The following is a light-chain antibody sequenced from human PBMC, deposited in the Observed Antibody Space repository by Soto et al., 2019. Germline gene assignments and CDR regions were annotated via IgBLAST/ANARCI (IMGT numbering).Light chain of an antibody. CDR3: SSYPRGGSVI. CDR1: TSAVGDYNY. J-gene: IGLJ2*01. V-gene: IGLV2-14*01. CDR2: HVS. Sequence: QSVLTQPASVSGSPGQSITISCTATTSAVGDYNYVSWYQQYPGKAPKPIIYHVSNRPSWVSNRFSGSKSGDTASLPISGLHAEDEADYYSSSYPRGGSVIFGGGTKVTVL.